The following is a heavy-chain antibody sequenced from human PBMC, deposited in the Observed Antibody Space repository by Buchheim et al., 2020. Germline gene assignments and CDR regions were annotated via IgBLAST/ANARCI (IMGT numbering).Heavy chain of an antibody. D-gene: IGHD4-23*01. V-gene: IGHV3-15*01. CDR1: GFTFSNAW. CDR3: AKGSAYGGREGYFDY. Sequence: EVQLVESGGGLVKPGGSLRLFCAASGFTFSNAWMSWVRQAPGKGLEWVGRIKSKTDGGTTDYAAPVKGRFTISRDDSKNTLYLQMNSLKTEDTAVYYCAKGSAYGGREGYFDYWGQGTL. CDR2: IKSKTDGGTT. J-gene: IGHJ4*02.